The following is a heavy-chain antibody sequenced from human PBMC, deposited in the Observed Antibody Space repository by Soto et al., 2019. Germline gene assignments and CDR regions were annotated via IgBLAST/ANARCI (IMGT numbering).Heavy chain of an antibody. V-gene: IGHV4-4*07. J-gene: IGHJ3*02. CDR1: GGSISSYY. CDR3: ARGSPMVRGVIIRGDAFDI. D-gene: IGHD3-10*01. CDR2: IYTSGST. Sequence: QVQLQESGPGLVKPSETLSLTCTVSGGSISSYYWSWIRQPAGKGLEGVGRIYTSGSTNYNPSLKSRVTMSVDTSKNQFSQKLRSVTAADTAVYYCARGSPMVRGVIIRGDAFDIWGQGTMVTVSS.